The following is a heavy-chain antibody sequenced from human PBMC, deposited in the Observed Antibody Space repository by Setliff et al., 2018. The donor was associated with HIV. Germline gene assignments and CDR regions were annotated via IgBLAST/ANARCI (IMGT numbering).Heavy chain of an antibody. J-gene: IGHJ3*02. D-gene: IGHD4-17*01. CDR3: ARGTTLNVVPDAFDI. CDR2: IYTSGST. CDR1: GGSISSGSYY. V-gene: IGHV4-61*09. Sequence: SETLSLTCTVSGGSISSGSYYWSWIRQPAGKGLEWIGHIYTSGSTNYNPSLKSRVTISVDTSKNQFSLKLSSVTAADTAVYYCARGTTLNVVPDAFDIWGQGTMVTVSS.